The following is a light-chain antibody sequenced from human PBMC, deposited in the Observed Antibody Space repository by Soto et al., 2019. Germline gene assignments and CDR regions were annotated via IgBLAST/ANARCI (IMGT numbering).Light chain of an antibody. J-gene: IGLJ3*02. Sequence: QSVLTQPPSASGTLGQRVTISCSGSSSNIGSNTVNWYQQLPGSAPKVLIYSNHQRPSGVPDRFSGSKSGTSASLAISGLQSEDEADYYCAAWDDILSVFGGGTKLTVL. CDR2: SNH. CDR1: SSNIGSNT. CDR3: AAWDDILSV. V-gene: IGLV1-44*01.